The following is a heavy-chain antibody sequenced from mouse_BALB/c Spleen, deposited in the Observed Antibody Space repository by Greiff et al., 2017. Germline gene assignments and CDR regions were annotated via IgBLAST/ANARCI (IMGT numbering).Heavy chain of an antibody. V-gene: IGHV14-3*02. J-gene: IGHJ4*01. CDR3: AGIYYGYGSAMDY. CDR1: GFNIKDTY. D-gene: IGHD2-2*01. CDR2: IDPANGNT. Sequence: VQLKESGAELVKPGASVKLSCTASGFNIKDTYMHWVKQRPEQGLEWIGRIDPANGNTKYDPKFQGKATITADTSSNTAYLQLSSLTSEDTAVYYCAGIYYGYGSAMDYWGQGTSVTVSS.